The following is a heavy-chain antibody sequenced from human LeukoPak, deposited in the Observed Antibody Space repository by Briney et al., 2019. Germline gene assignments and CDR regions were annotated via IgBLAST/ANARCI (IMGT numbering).Heavy chain of an antibody. CDR3: ARGHDSSGYIPDY. CDR2: INPNSGGT. V-gene: IGHV1-2*02. Sequence: ASVKVSCKASGYTFTGYYMHWVRQAPGQGLEWMGWINPNSGGTNYAQKFQGRVTMTGDTSISTAYMELSRLRSDDTAVYYCARGHDSSGYIPDYWGQGTLVTVSS. D-gene: IGHD3-22*01. J-gene: IGHJ4*02. CDR1: GYTFTGYY.